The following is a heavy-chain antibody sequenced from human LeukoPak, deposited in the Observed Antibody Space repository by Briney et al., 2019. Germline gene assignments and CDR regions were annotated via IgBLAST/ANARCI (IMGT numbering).Heavy chain of an antibody. J-gene: IGHJ4*02. D-gene: IGHD5-18*01. V-gene: IGHV4-30-4*01. Sequence: SQTLSLTCTVSGGSISSGDYYWSWIRQPPGKGLEWIGYIYYSGSTYYNPSLKSRVTISVDTSKNQFSLKLSSVTAADTAVYYCAGSGYSYGYNFDYWGQGTLVTVSS. CDR1: GGSISSGDYY. CDR2: IYYSGST. CDR3: AGSGYSYGYNFDY.